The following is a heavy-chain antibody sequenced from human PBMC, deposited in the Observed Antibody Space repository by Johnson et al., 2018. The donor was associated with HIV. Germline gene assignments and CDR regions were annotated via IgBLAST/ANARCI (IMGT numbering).Heavy chain of an antibody. D-gene: IGHD2-2*01. Sequence: QVQLVESGGGVVQPGRSLRLSCAASGFTFSSYAMSWVRQAPGTGLEWVAVISYDGSNKYYTDSVKGRFTISSDNSKNTLYLQMNSLRAEDTALYYCAREGGDCSSTSCYQDAFDIWGQGTMVTVSS. V-gene: IGHV3-30-3*01. CDR2: ISYDGSNK. CDR1: GFTFSSYA. CDR3: AREGGDCSSTSCYQDAFDI. J-gene: IGHJ3*02.